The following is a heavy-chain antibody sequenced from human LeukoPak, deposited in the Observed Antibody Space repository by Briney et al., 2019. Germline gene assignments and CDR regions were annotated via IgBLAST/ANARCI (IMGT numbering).Heavy chain of an antibody. CDR2: ISSSSSYI. CDR3: ARDHSSLWFGESTYIDV. CDR1: GFTFSSYS. Sequence: GGSLRLSCAASGFTFSSYSMNWVRQAPGKGLEWVSSISSSSSYIYYADSVKGRFTISRDNAKNSLYLQMNSLRAEDTAVYYCARDHSSLWFGESTYIDVWGKGTTVTVSS. D-gene: IGHD3-10*01. J-gene: IGHJ6*03. V-gene: IGHV3-21*01.